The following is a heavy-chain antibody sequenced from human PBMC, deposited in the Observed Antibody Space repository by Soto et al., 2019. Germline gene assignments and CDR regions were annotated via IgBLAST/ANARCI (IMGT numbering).Heavy chain of an antibody. CDR3: ARESEDLTSNFDY. J-gene: IGHJ4*02. Sequence: QVQLVESGGGLVQPGGSLRLSCAVSGFRLSDYEMSWIRQAPGKGPEWVSFISRSGDTIYYVDSVKGRFSISRDNAKNSVYLQVRSLRVEDTAVYYCARESEDLTSNFDYWGQGTLVTVSS. CDR2: ISRSGDTI. V-gene: IGHV3-11*04. CDR1: GFRLSDYE.